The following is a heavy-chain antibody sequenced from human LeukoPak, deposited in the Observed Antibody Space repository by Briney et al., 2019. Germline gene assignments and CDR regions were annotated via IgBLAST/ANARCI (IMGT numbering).Heavy chain of an antibody. CDR3: AARPSLAWLYFRPSDWFDP. CDR2: IYYTGST. CDR1: GGSFSGYY. J-gene: IGHJ5*02. Sequence: PSETLSLTCAVYGGSFSGYYWGWIRQPPGKGLEWIGSIYYTGSTNYNPSLKSRVTISVDTSKNQFSLKLSSVTAADTAVYYCAARPSLAWLYFRPSDWFDPWGQGTLVTVSS. D-gene: IGHD3-22*01. V-gene: IGHV4-34*01.